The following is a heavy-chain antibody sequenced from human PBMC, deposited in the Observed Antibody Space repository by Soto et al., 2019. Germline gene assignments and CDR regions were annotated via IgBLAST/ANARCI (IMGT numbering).Heavy chain of an antibody. V-gene: IGHV1-46*01. Sequence: QVQLVQSGAEVKKPGASVKISCKTSGYTFAMHYIHWVRQVPGQGLEWMGMINPSDGSTSDVRKFQGRVTMTRDTFATTVFLNMSRLTSHDTAVFYCAREDGGGGRRHDFWGQGTLVTVSS. J-gene: IGHJ4*02. D-gene: IGHD2-15*01. CDR3: AREDGGGGRRHDF. CDR1: GYTFAMHY. CDR2: INPSDGST.